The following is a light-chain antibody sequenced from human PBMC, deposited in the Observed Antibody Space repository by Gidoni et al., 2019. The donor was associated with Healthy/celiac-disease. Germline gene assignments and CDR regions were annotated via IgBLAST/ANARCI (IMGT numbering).Light chain of an antibody. CDR2: DAA. CDR1: QSVSSN. Sequence: EIELTQSQATLSLSPGERATLSCRASQSVSSNLAWYQQKPGQAPRLLIYDAANRATGSPARFSGSGSATDVTLTISSLEPEDFAVYYCQQRSNWPPLTFGGGTKVEIK. J-gene: IGKJ4*01. V-gene: IGKV3-11*01. CDR3: QQRSNWPPLT.